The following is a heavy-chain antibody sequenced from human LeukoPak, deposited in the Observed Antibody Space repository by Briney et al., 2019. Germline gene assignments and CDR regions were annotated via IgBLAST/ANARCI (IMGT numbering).Heavy chain of an antibody. D-gene: IGHD3-3*01. CDR2: IWYDGSNK. J-gene: IGHJ4*02. CDR3: AKSRVRFLEWLSPLDY. CDR1: GFTFSSYG. V-gene: IGHV3-33*06. Sequence: GGSLRLSCAASGFTFSSYGMHWVRQAPGNGLEWVAVIWYDGSNKYYADSVKGRFTISRDNSKNTLYLQMNSQRAEDTAVYYCAKSRVRFLEWLSPLDYWGQGTLVTVSS.